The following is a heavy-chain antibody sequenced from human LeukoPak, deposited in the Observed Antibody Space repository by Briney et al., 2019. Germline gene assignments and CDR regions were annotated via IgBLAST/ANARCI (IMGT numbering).Heavy chain of an antibody. D-gene: IGHD3-22*01. J-gene: IGHJ4*02. V-gene: IGHV4-61*01. CDR3: ARDPSGYFNF. Sequence: SETLSLTCTVSGGSVSSGNYYWSWIRQPPGKGLEWIGYRHYSGSTNYNPSLKSRVTISVDTSKNQFSLKLSSVTAADTAVYYCARDPSGYFNFWGQGTLATVSS. CDR1: GGSVSSGNYY. CDR2: RHYSGST.